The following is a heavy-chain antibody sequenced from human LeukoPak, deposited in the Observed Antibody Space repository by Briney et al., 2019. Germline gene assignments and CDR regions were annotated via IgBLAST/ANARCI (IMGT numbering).Heavy chain of an antibody. CDR1: GGSFSGHY. CDR3: AFTTGNYYLDS. V-gene: IGHV4-34*01. Sequence: PETLSLTCVVYGGSFSGHYWSWIRQPPGKGLEWIGEINHSGSINYNPSLKSRVTVSVDTSKNQFSLKLSSVTAADTAVYYCAFTTGNYYLDSWGQGTLVTVSS. D-gene: IGHD1-26*01. J-gene: IGHJ4*02. CDR2: INHSGSI.